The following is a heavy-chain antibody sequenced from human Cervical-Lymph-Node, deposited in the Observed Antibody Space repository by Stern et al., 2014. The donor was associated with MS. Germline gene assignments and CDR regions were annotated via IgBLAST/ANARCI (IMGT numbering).Heavy chain of an antibody. Sequence: QVQLVESGGGVVQPGKSLRLSCATSGFTFSSYHMHWVRQAPGKGLEWVADISYDGNNINYADSVKGRLTISRDNSKNTLYLQMNSLRTEDTAVYYCARVSGSYYTSGYYGMDVWGQGTTVTVSS. J-gene: IGHJ6*02. CDR1: GFTFSSYH. CDR3: ARVSGSYYTSGYYGMDV. CDR2: ISYDGNNI. V-gene: IGHV3-30-3*01. D-gene: IGHD3-10*01.